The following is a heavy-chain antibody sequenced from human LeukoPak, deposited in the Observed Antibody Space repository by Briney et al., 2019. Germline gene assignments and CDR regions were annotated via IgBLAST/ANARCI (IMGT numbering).Heavy chain of an antibody. Sequence: GGSLRLSCAASGLTFSDYYMTWIRQAPGKGLEWVSSISGTGTTIYPADSVRGRFTVSRNNARNSLFLHMNSLRAEDTAVYYCAVQITMIVVVPYFDYWGQGTLVTVSS. CDR3: AVQITMIVVVPYFDY. J-gene: IGHJ4*02. D-gene: IGHD3-22*01. CDR1: GLTFSDYY. V-gene: IGHV3-11*04. CDR2: ISGTGTTI.